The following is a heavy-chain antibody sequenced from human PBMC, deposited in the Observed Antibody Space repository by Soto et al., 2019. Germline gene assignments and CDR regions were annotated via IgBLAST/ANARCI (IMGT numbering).Heavy chain of an antibody. CDR2: IYYTGYT. J-gene: IGHJ4*02. CDR3: ARHGSRDAVRFDY. V-gene: IGHV4-59*08. D-gene: IGHD6-19*01. CDR1: GDSISGYY. Sequence: HVQLQESGPGLVQPSETLSLTCTVSGDSISGYYWNWIRQTPGEGLEWIGFIYYTGYTYYNPSPQSRVTLSVDTSKNRFSLNLTSVTAADSAMYYCARHGSRDAVRFDYWGQGILVAVSS.